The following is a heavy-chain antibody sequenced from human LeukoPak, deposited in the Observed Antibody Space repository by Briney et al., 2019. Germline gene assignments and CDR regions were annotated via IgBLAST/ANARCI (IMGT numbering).Heavy chain of an antibody. J-gene: IGHJ4*02. V-gene: IGHV3-21*01. CDR3: ARVGYSYGYGCLDC. D-gene: IGHD5-18*01. CDR2: ISSSSSYI. CDR1: GFTFSSYS. Sequence: GGSLRLSCAASGFTFSSYSMNWVRQAPGKGLEWVSSISSSSSYIYYADSVKGRFTISRDNAKNSLYLQMNSLRAEDTAVYYCARVGYSYGYGCLDCWGQGTLVTVSS.